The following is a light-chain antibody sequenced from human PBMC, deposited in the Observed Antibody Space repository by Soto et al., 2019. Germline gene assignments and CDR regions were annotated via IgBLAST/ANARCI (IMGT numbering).Light chain of an antibody. V-gene: IGKV1-5*03. CDR1: QSIDTW. Sequence: DIQMTQSPSTLSASVGDRVIITCRASQSIDTWLAWHQQKPGKAPKLLISKASSLESGVPSRFSGSGSGTEFTLTISSLQPDDFATYYCQQSYSSPPTFGQGTKVDIK. CDR2: KAS. J-gene: IGKJ1*01. CDR3: QQSYSSPPT.